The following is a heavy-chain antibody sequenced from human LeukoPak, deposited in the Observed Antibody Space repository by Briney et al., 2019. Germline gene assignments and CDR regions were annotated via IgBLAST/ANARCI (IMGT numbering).Heavy chain of an antibody. CDR1: GFTPTSST. J-gene: IGHJ4*02. D-gene: IGHD1-1*01. CDR3: ARDMERRGDFDY. V-gene: IGHV3-48*02. Sequence: GGSLRLSCAAPGFTPTSSTMNWVRQAPGKGLEWGSYISSSSSTIYYADSVKGRLTISRDNAKNSLFLQMNSLRDEDTAAYFCARDMERRGDFDYWGQGTLVTVSS. CDR2: ISSSSSTI.